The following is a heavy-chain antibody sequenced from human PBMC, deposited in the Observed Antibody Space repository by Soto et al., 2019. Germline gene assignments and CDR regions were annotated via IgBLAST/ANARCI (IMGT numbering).Heavy chain of an antibody. CDR1: GFTFDDYA. Sequence: DVQLVESGGGLVQPGRSLRLSCAASGFTFDDYAMHWVRRVPGKGLEWVSSISWNSNIIGYADSVKGRFTISRENAKNSLYLQMNSLRPEDTALYYCAKGGPDGFCSGGRCYFDYWGQGTLVTVSS. D-gene: IGHD2-15*01. V-gene: IGHV3-9*01. CDR2: ISWNSNII. J-gene: IGHJ4*02. CDR3: AKGGPDGFCSGGRCYFDY.